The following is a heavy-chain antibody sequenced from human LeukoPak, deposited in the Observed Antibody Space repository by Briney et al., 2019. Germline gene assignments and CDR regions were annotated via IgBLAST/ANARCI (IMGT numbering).Heavy chain of an antibody. J-gene: IGHJ4*02. CDR2: IFSSGNT. D-gene: IGHD5-12*01. CDR3: ARNSGYXXXFDX. Sequence: PSETLSLTCSVSGGSMSNYYWNWIRQPAGKGLEWIGRIFSSGNTNYNPSLKSRVTMSIDTSKNQLSLKVSSVTAADTAVYYCARNSGYXXXFDXXXQGXLVTV. CDR1: GGSMSNYY. V-gene: IGHV4-4*07.